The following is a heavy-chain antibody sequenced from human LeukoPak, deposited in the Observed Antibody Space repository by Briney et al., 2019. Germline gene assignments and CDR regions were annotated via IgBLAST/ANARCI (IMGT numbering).Heavy chain of an antibody. J-gene: IGHJ4*02. Sequence: GGSLRLSCTVSGFTVSSNSMSWVRQAPGKGLEWVSFIYSDNTHYSDSVKGRFTISRDNSKNTLYLQMNSLRAEDTAVYYCAKDRRYYDSSGYYFYCFDYWDQGTLVTVSS. V-gene: IGHV3-66*03. CDR1: GFTVSSNS. D-gene: IGHD3-22*01. CDR3: AKDRRYYDSSGYYFYCFDY. CDR2: IYSDNT.